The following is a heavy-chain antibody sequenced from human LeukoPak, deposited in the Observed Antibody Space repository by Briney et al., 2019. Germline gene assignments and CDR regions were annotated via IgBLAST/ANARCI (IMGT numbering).Heavy chain of an antibody. Sequence: GGSLRLSCAASGFIFSNYGMHWVRQAPGKGLEWVAVITYDGSNKYYAGSMKGRFTISRDNSKNTLYLQMNSLRTEDTAVYFCAKTNVFGKKAAYYFDYWGQGALVTVSS. D-gene: IGHD4-23*01. CDR1: GFIFSNYG. CDR3: AKTNVFGKKAAYYFDY. V-gene: IGHV3-30*18. J-gene: IGHJ4*02. CDR2: ITYDGSNK.